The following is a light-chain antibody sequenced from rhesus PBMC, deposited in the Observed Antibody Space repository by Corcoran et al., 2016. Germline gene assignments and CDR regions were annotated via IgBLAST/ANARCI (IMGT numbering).Light chain of an antibody. CDR1: QSVSSS. J-gene: IGKJ2*01. Sequence: EIVMTQSPATLSLSPGERATLSCRTSQSVSSSLAWYQQKPGQAPKLLIHGASTRATGIPDRFRGSGSGTEFTLTISSLEPEDVGVYYCQQDYSWPYSFGQGTKVEIK. V-gene: IGKV3-42*01. CDR2: GAS. CDR3: QQDYSWPYS.